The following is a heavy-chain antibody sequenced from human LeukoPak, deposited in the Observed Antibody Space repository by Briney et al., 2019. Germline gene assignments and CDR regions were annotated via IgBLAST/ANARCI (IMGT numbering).Heavy chain of an antibody. CDR3: ARGPYVDIVATLDY. Sequence: ASVKVSCKASGYSFTNYYIYWVRQAPGQGLEWMGIINPSGGSTSYAQTFQGRVTMTRDTSTSTVYMELSSLRCEDTAVYYCARGPYVDIVATLDYWGQGTLVTVSS. CDR2: INPSGGST. V-gene: IGHV1-46*01. CDR1: GYSFTNYY. J-gene: IGHJ4*02. D-gene: IGHD5-12*01.